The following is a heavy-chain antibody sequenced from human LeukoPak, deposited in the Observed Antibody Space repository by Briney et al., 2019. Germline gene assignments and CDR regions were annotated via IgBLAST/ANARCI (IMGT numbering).Heavy chain of an antibody. Sequence: GRSLRLSCAASGFTFSSYGMHWVRQGPGKGLEWVAVISYDGSNKYYADSVKGRFTISRDNSKNTLYLQMNSLRAEDTAVYYCANHRGSSGWYGHFDYWGQGTLVTVSS. CDR2: ISYDGSNK. CDR3: ANHRGSSGWYGHFDY. CDR1: GFTFSSYG. J-gene: IGHJ4*02. V-gene: IGHV3-30*18. D-gene: IGHD6-19*01.